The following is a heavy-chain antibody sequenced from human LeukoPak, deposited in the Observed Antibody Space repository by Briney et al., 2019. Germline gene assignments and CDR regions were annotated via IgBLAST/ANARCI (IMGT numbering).Heavy chain of an antibody. CDR3: AREGVNTAFDY. CDR1: GYTFTSYD. CDR2: INPSGGST. V-gene: IGHV1-46*01. J-gene: IGHJ4*02. D-gene: IGHD5-18*01. Sequence: ASVKVSCKASGYTFTSYDINWVRQAPGQGLEWMGIINPSGGSTSYAQKFQGRVTMTRDTSTSTVYMELSSLRSEDTAVYYCAREGVNTAFDYWGQGTLVTVSS.